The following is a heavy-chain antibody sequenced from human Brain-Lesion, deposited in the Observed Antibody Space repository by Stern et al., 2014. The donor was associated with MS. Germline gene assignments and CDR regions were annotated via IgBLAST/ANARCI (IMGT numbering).Heavy chain of an antibody. CDR1: GGSISSSTYY. Sequence: SGGSISSSTYYWAWIRQPPGKGLEWIGNIYYSGFTYYNPSLKSRVTISVDMSKNQFSLKLSSVTAADTAIYYCARHDSVPRPSQLYSARDRGPGYFDYWGQGTLVTVSS. J-gene: IGHJ4*02. CDR3: ARHDSVPRPSQLYSARDRGPGYFDY. D-gene: IGHD1-26*01. V-gene: IGHV4-39*01. CDR2: IYYSGFT.